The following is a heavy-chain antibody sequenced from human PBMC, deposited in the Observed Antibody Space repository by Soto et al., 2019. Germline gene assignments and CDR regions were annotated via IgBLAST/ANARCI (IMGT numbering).Heavy chain of an antibody. CDR2: ISGSGGST. CDR3: AICVRGEAYTYSSSWYYFDY. CDR1: GFTFSSYA. Sequence: GGSLRLSCAASGFTFSSYAMSWVRQAPGKGLEWVSAISGSGGSTYYADSVKGRFTISRDNSKNTLYLQMNSLRAEDTAVYYCAICVRGEAYTYSSSWYYFDYWGQGTLVTVSS. V-gene: IGHV3-23*01. J-gene: IGHJ4*02. D-gene: IGHD6-13*01.